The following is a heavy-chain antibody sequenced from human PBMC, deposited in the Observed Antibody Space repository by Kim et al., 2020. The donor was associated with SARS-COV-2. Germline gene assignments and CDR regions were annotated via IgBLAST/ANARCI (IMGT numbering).Heavy chain of an antibody. J-gene: IGHJ4*02. Sequence: GGSLRLSCAASGFTFTDYAMHWVRQTPGKGLQWVSGISWNSRSIGYAASVKGRFTISRDNAKNSLYLQMNSLTTEDTAFYYCAKGVGTSLTYFDSWGQGTLVTVSS. CDR2: ISWNSRSI. D-gene: IGHD3-9*01. V-gene: IGHV3-9*01. CDR1: GFTFTDYA. CDR3: AKGVGTSLTYFDS.